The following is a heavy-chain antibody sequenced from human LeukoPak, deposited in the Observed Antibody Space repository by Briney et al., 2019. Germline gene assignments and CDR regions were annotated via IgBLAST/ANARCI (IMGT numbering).Heavy chain of an antibody. J-gene: IGHJ4*02. Sequence: QPGGSLRLSCAASGFTFSSYAMHWVRQAPGKGLEWVAVISYDGSNKYYADSVKGRFTISRDNSKNTLYLQMNSLRAEDTAVYYCGSSGWYFRFPFDYWGQGTLVTVSS. CDR1: GFTFSSYA. CDR2: ISYDGSNK. V-gene: IGHV3-30-3*01. D-gene: IGHD6-19*01. CDR3: GSSGWYFRFPFDY.